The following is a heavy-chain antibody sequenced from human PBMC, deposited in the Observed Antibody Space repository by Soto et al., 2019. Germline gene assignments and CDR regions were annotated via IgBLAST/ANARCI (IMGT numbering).Heavy chain of an antibody. Sequence: QITLKESGPTLVKPTQTLTLTCTFSGFSVSTSGVGVAWIRQPPGKALEWLALIYWDGDERYSPFLESRVTTTKDTSKNQVVLTMTNIDPVDTATYYCAHKGGRGAGMAVWGQGTTVTVSS. CDR2: IYWDGDE. CDR1: GFSVSTSGVG. CDR3: AHKGGRGAGMAV. D-gene: IGHD2-15*01. V-gene: IGHV2-5*02. J-gene: IGHJ6*02.